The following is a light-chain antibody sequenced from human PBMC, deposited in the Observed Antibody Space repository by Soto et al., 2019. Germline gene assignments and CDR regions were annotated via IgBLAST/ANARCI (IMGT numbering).Light chain of an antibody. CDR3: HHYGGSPIT. CDR2: DTS. J-gene: IGKJ5*01. CDR1: QGIGDT. V-gene: IGKV3-15*01. Sequence: VLTQSQATLSVSPWARANPLCRASQGIGDTLAWYQHKPGQTPRLLIYDTSARATGVPARFSGSRSGPEFTLTISRLEPEDFAVYYCHHYGGSPITLGQGTGLEIK.